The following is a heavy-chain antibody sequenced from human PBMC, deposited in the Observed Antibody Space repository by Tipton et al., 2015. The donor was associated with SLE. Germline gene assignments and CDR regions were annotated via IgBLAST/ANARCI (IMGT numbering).Heavy chain of an antibody. CDR1: GGSISSGSYF. V-gene: IGHV4-39*01. CDR3: ASHIVVVPAAVDY. Sequence: LSLTCTVSGGSISSGSYFWGWIRQPPGKGLEWIGSIYYSGSTYYNPSLKSRVTISVDTSKNQFSLKLSSVTAADTAVYYCASHIVVVPAAVDYWGQGTLVTVSS. CDR2: IYYSGST. J-gene: IGHJ4*02. D-gene: IGHD2-2*01.